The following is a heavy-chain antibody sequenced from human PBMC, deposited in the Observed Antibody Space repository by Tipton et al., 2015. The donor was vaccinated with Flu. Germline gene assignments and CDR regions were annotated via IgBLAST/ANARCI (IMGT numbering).Heavy chain of an antibody. CDR2: IWYDGSNK. Sequence: SLRLSCAASGFTFSSYGMHWVRQAPGKGLEWVAVIWYDGSNKYYADSVKGRFTISRDNSKNTLYLQMNSLRAEDTAVYYCARTQGSEWLRFKTLDAFDIWGQGTMVTVSS. CDR1: GFTFSSYG. D-gene: IGHD5-12*01. J-gene: IGHJ3*02. V-gene: IGHV3-33*01. CDR3: ARTQGSEWLRFKTLDAFDI.